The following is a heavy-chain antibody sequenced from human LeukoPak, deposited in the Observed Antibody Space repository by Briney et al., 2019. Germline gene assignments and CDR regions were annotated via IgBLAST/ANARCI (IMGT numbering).Heavy chain of an antibody. J-gene: IGHJ4*02. CDR1: GYTFTGYY. CDR3: ASQSEYSSSPTGY. Sequence: ASVKVSCKASGYTFTGYYMHWVRQAPGQGLEWMGWINPNSGGTNYAQKFQGRVTMTRDTSISIAYMELSRLRSDDTAVYYCASQSEYSSSPTGYWGQGTLVTVSS. V-gene: IGHV1-2*02. CDR2: INPNSGGT. D-gene: IGHD6-6*01.